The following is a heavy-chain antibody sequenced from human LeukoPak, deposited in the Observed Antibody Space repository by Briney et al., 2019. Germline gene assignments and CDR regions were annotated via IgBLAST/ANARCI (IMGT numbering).Heavy chain of an antibody. CDR3: ATDRRGSNDY. Sequence: GGALRLSCVASGFTLSSYWMTWGRQAPGKGLEWVAHRRQDGNEKYYVDSVRGRFTISRDNAKNSLYLQMNSLRAEDTAVYYCATDRRGSNDYWGQGTLVTVSS. V-gene: IGHV3-7*04. CDR1: GFTLSSYW. J-gene: IGHJ4*02. CDR2: RRQDGNEK. D-gene: IGHD3-10*01.